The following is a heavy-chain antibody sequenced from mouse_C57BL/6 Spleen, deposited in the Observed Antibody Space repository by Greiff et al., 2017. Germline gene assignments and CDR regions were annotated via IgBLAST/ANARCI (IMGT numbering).Heavy chain of an antibody. V-gene: IGHV1-4*01. Sequence: QVHVKQSGAELARPGASVKMSCKASGYTFTSYTMHWVKQRPGQGLEWIGYINPSSGYTKYNQKFKDKATLTADKSSSTAYMQLSSLTSEDSAVXYCARRRGDDGYSYYFDYWGQGTTLTVAS. CDR2: INPSSGYT. CDR3: ARRRGDDGYSYYFDY. D-gene: IGHD2-3*01. CDR1: GYTFTSYT. J-gene: IGHJ2*01.